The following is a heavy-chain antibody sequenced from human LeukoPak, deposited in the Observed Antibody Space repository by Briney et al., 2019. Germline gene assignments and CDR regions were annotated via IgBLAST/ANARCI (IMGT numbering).Heavy chain of an antibody. V-gene: IGHV4-39*07. J-gene: IGHJ4*02. CDR3: ARKVDTAMAPFDY. D-gene: IGHD5-18*01. CDR2: IYYSGST. CDR1: GGSISSSSYY. Sequence: SETLSLTCTVSGGSISSSSYYWGWIRQPPGKGLERIGSIYYSGSTYYNPSPKSRVTISVDTSKNQFSLKLSSVTAADTAVYYCARKVDTAMAPFDYWGQGTLVTVSS.